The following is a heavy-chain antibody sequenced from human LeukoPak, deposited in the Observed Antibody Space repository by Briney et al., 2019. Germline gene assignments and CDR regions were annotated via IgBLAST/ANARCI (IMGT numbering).Heavy chain of an antibody. J-gene: IGHJ4*02. CDR3: ARVVVITYSHFFDY. D-gene: IGHD3-22*01. Sequence: SETLSLTCTVSGGSISSYYWSWIRQPPGKGLEWIGYIYYSGSTNYNPSLKSRVTISVDTSKNQFSLKLSSVTAADTAVCYCARVVVITYSHFFDYWGQGTLVTVSS. V-gene: IGHV4-59*01. CDR2: IYYSGST. CDR1: GGSISSYY.